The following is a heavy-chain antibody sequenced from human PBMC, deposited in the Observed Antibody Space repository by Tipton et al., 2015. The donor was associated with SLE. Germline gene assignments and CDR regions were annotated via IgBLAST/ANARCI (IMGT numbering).Heavy chain of an antibody. D-gene: IGHD6-6*01. CDR1: GGSIRNYY. CDR2: MYTSGNT. CDR3: ARERYSSSSPVDY. J-gene: IGHJ4*02. Sequence: LRLSCTVSGGSIRNYYWNWIRQPAGKGLEWIGRMYTSGNTNYNPSLQSRVTMSVDTSKNQFSLKLRSVIAADTAVYYCARERYSSSSPVDYWGQGTLVTVSS. V-gene: IGHV4-4*07.